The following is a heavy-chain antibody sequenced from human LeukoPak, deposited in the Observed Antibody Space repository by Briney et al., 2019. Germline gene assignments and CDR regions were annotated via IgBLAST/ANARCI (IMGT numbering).Heavy chain of an antibody. Sequence: SETLSLTCTVSGDSISSHYWSWIRQPPGKGLEWIGYIYSSGSTNYKPSLKSRVTISVDKSKKQFSLKLSSVTAADTAVYYCARVKNSFYYMDVWGKGTTVTVSS. D-gene: IGHD4-11*01. J-gene: IGHJ6*03. V-gene: IGHV4-59*11. CDR2: IYSSGST. CDR1: GDSISSHY. CDR3: ARVKNSFYYMDV.